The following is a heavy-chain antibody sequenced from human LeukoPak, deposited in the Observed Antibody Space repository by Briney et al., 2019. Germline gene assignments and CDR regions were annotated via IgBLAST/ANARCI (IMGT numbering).Heavy chain of an antibody. Sequence: SETLSLTCTVSGGSISSGGYYWSWIRQHPGKGLEWIGYIYYSGSTYYNLSLRSRLTISVDTSKNQFSLKLSSVTAADTAVYYCARSLNWGVDYWGQGTLVTVSS. J-gene: IGHJ4*02. CDR1: GGSISSGGYY. D-gene: IGHD7-27*01. V-gene: IGHV4-31*03. CDR2: IYYSGST. CDR3: ARSLNWGVDY.